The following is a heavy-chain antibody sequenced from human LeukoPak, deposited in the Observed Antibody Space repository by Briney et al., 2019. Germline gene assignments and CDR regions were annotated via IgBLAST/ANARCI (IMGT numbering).Heavy chain of an antibody. D-gene: IGHD4-17*01. CDR1: GGSISTGAYY. Sequence: SETLSLTCNVSGGSISTGAYYWGWIRQPPGKGLEWIGSIYYSGTTYYNPSLKSRVTISVDTSKNQFSLKLTSVTAADTAVYYCARKSDFDNYHAFDIWGQGTMVTVSS. J-gene: IGHJ3*02. V-gene: IGHV4-39*01. CDR3: ARKSDFDNYHAFDI. CDR2: IYYSGTT.